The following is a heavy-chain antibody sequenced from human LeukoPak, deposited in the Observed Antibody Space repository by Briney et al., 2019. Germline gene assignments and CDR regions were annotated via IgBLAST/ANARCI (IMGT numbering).Heavy chain of an antibody. Sequence: PGGSLRLSCVVSGFTFNNYVMTWVRQVPGKGLEWVSSISDTGDATYFADAVKGRFTISRDNSKNTLYLQMNSLRAEDTATYYCARRLTSRAFDYWGQGTLVTVSS. CDR1: GFTFNNYV. V-gene: IGHV3-23*01. CDR3: ARRLTSRAFDY. J-gene: IGHJ4*02. CDR2: ISDTGDAT.